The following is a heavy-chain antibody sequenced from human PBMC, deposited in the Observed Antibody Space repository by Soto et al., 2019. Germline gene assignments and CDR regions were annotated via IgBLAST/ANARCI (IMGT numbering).Heavy chain of an antibody. CDR2: MNPNSGNT. D-gene: IGHD6-13*01. J-gene: IGHJ3*02. CDR3: ARGLAAAGTDAFDI. CDR1: GYTFTSYD. Sequence: ASVTVSCKASGYTFTSYDINWVRQATGQGLEWMGWMNPNSGNTGYAQKFQGRVTMTRNTSISTAYMELSSLRSEDTAVYYCARGLAAAGTDAFDIWGQGTMVTVSS. V-gene: IGHV1-8*01.